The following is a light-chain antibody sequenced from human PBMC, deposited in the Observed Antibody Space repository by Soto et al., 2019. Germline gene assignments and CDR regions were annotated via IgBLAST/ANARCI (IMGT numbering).Light chain of an antibody. CDR2: AAS. Sequence: DLQMTQSPSSLSASVGDRVTITCRASQSISFYLNWYQQKPGKAPKLLIYAASSLQSGVPSRFSGSGSGTDFTLTISSLQPEDFATYYCQQSHSTLWTFGQGTKVEIK. CDR1: QSISFY. CDR3: QQSHSTLWT. J-gene: IGKJ1*01. V-gene: IGKV1-39*01.